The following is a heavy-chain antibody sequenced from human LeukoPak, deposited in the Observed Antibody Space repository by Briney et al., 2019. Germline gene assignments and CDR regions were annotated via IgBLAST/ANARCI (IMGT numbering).Heavy chain of an antibody. J-gene: IGHJ4*02. CDR3: AREDGSGWGY. CDR2: INHSGRT. V-gene: IGHV4-34*01. D-gene: IGHD6-19*01. CDR1: GGSFSGYY. Sequence: SETLSLTCAVYGGSFSGYYWTWIRQPPGKGLEWIGEINHSGRTKYNPSLKSRVTISVDTSKNQFSLNLNSVTAADTAVYYCAREDGSGWGYWGQGTLVTVSS.